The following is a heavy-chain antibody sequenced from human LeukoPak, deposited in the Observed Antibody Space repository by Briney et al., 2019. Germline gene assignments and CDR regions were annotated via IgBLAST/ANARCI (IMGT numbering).Heavy chain of an antibody. CDR3: ARDLERLYPGGAFDI. V-gene: IGHV1-2*02. D-gene: IGHD3-16*02. Sequence: ASVKVSCKASGGTLNTYAINWVRQAPGQGLEWMGWINPNSGGTNYAQKFQGRVTMTRDTSISTAYMELSRLRSDDTAVYYCARDLERLYPGGAFDIWGQGTMVTVSS. J-gene: IGHJ3*02. CDR1: GGTLNTYA. CDR2: INPNSGGT.